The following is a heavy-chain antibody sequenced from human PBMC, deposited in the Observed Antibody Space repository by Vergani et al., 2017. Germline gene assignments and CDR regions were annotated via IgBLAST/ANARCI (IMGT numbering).Heavy chain of an antibody. J-gene: IGHJ3*02. D-gene: IGHD2-2*01. CDR2: IKSDGSIT. Sequence: DVHLAESGGGFFQPGGSLRLSCSASGFSFNSYWMHWVRQVPGKGLLWVSRIKSDGSITAYADSVKGRFTISRDNAKNSLYLQMNSLRAEDTAVYYCARGLLXYCSSTSCYEAFDIWGQGTMVTVSS. CDR1: GFSFNSYW. V-gene: IGHV3-74*03. CDR3: ARGLLXYCSSTSCYEAFDI.